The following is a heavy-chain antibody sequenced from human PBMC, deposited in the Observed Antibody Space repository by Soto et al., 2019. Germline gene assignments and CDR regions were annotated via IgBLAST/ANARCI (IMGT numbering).Heavy chain of an antibody. CDR1: GYSFTSYW. J-gene: IGHJ6*02. CDR3: ARHEEFYYDVLGMDV. V-gene: IGHV5-51*01. CDR2: IYPGDSDT. D-gene: IGHD3-10*02. Sequence: PWESLKISCKGSGYSFTSYWIGRVRQIPGKGLESMGIIYPGDSDTRYSPSFQDQVTISTDKSISNAYLKWSSLKASDTAMYYCARHEEFYYDVLGMDVWGQGTTVTVSS.